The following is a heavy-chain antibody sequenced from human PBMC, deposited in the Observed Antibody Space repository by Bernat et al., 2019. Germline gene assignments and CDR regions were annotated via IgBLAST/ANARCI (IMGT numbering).Heavy chain of an antibody. D-gene: IGHD1-7*01. Sequence: VQLVESGGGLVKPGGSLRLSCAASGFTLSSYGMHWVRQAPGKGLEWVAVMSYDENEKYYTDPVKGRFTISRDNSKNTLYLQMNSLRGEDTAVYYCAKDHFAEIIKWNYAWFDPWGQGTLVTVSS. CDR1: GFTLSSYG. V-gene: IGHV3-30*18. CDR2: MSYDENEK. J-gene: IGHJ5*02. CDR3: AKDHFAEIIKWNYAWFDP.